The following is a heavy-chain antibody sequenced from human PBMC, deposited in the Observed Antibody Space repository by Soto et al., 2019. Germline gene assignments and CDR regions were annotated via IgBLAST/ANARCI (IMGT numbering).Heavy chain of an antibody. V-gene: IGHV4-59*01. CDR3: ASSWYGMIARSSFDY. CDR2: IYYSGST. J-gene: IGHJ4*02. Sequence: SETLSLTCTVSGGSISSYYWSWIRQPPGKGLEWIGYIYYSGSTNYNPSIKSRVTISVDTSKNQFSLTLGTVTAADTAVYYCASSWYGMIARSSFDYWGQGTLVTVSS. D-gene: IGHD6-13*01. CDR1: GGSISSYY.